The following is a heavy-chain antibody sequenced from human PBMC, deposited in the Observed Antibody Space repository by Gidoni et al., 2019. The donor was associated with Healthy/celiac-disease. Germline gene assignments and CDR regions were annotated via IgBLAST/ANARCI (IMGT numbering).Heavy chain of an antibody. J-gene: IGHJ4*02. CDR3: ARGGKAAAASDYFDY. Sequence: QVQLQQCGAGLLKPSETLSLTCAVYGGSFSGYYWSWIRQPPGKGLEWIGEINHSGSTNYNPSLKSRVTISVDTSKNQFSLKLSSVTAADTAVYYCARGGKAAAASDYFDYWGQGTLVTVSS. D-gene: IGHD6-13*01. CDR2: INHSGST. V-gene: IGHV4-34*01. CDR1: GGSFSGYY.